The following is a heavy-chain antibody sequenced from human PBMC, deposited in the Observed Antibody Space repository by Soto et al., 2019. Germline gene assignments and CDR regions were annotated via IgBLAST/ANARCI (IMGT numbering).Heavy chain of an antibody. CDR1: GYSISTGSC. J-gene: IGHJ6*02. V-gene: IGHV4-38-2*02. Sequence: PETLSLTRAGSGYSISTGSCWGWIRQPPGKGREWIGSIYHSGGTYYNPSLKSRVTISVDTSKNQFSLKLSSVTAADTAVYYCARDLSFGKSLYSFYYYYYGMDVWGQGTTVT. CDR3: ARDLSFGKSLYSFYYYYYGMDV. D-gene: IGHD3-10*01. CDR2: IYHSGGT.